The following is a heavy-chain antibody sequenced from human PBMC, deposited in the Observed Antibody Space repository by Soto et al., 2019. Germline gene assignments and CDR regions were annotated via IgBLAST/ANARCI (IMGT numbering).Heavy chain of an antibody. D-gene: IGHD5-12*01. Sequence: ASVKVSCKASGYTFTSYGISLVRQAPGKGLEWMGGFDPEDGETNYAQKFQGRVTMTEDTSTDTAYMELSSLRSEDTAEYYCAKETTESGYETFYSWGQGTLVTVSS. CDR3: AKETTESGYETFYS. CDR2: FDPEDGET. CDR1: GYTFTSYG. J-gene: IGHJ4*02. V-gene: IGHV1-24*01.